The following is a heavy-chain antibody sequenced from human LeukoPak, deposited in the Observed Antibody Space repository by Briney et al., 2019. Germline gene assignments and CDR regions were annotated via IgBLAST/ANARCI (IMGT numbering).Heavy chain of an antibody. Sequence: ASVKVSCKASGYTFITNYINWVRQAPGQGLEWMGIINPSGGSTSYAQKFQGRVTMTRDMSTSTVYMELSSLRSEDTAVYYCARATGGQWELAGRYRRSAGAFDFWGQGTMVAVSS. D-gene: IGHD1-26*01. J-gene: IGHJ3*01. V-gene: IGHV1-46*01. CDR3: ARATGGQWELAGRYRRSAGAFDF. CDR1: GYTFITNY. CDR2: INPSGGST.